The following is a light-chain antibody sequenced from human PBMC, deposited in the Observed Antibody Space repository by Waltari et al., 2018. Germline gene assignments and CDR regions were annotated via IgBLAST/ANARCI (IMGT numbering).Light chain of an antibody. J-gene: IGLJ1*01. Sequence: QSALTQPASLSGSPGQSITTSCTGTSSDVGSYNLVSWYQQHPGKAPKLRIYEVSKRPSGVSNRFSGSKSGNTASLTIAGLQAEDEADYYCCSYAGSSTSVFGTGTKVTVL. CDR2: EVS. CDR3: CSYAGSSTSV. V-gene: IGLV2-23*02. CDR1: SSDVGSYNL.